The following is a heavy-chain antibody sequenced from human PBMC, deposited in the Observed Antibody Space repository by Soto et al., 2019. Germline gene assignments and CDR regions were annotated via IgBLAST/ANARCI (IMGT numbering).Heavy chain of an antibody. CDR3: ARSAISPYGGLIGPFEY. D-gene: IGHD3-16*02. CDR1: GYTFTSYY. J-gene: IGHJ4*02. V-gene: IGHV1-46*01. Sequence: ASVKVSCKASGYTFTSYYMHWVRQAPGQGLEWMGIINPSGGSTSYAQKFQGRVTMTRDTSTSTVYMELSSLRSEDTAVYYCARSAISPYGGLIGPFEYWGQGNRVTVSS. CDR2: INPSGGST.